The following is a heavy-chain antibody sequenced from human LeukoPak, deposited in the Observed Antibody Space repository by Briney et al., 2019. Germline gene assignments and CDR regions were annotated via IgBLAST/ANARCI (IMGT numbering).Heavy chain of an antibody. J-gene: IGHJ4*02. CDR3: AREDHFDTSGPYFDRFYYFDF. CDR2: INPKTGGT. Sequence: ASVKVSCKASGYTFTGYFLHLVRQAPGQGLEWMGWINPKTGGTKYAPKFQGRVTMTRDASIGTAFMELTRLTSDDTAMYYCAREDHFDTSGPYFDRFYYFDFWGQGTPVTVSS. CDR1: GYTFTGYF. D-gene: IGHD3-22*01. V-gene: IGHV1-2*02.